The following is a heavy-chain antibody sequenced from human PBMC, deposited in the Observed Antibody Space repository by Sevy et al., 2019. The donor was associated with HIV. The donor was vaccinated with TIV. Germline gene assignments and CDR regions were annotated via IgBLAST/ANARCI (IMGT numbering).Heavy chain of an antibody. J-gene: IGHJ4*02. Sequence: GGSLRLSCAASGFTFSSYGMHWVRQAPGKGLEWVAVISYDGSNKYYADSVKGRFTISRDNSKNTLYLQMNSLRAEDKAVYYCAKDRTTGIAAAGTPFDYWGQGTLVTVSS. V-gene: IGHV3-30*18. D-gene: IGHD6-13*01. CDR1: GFTFSSYG. CDR3: AKDRTTGIAAAGTPFDY. CDR2: ISYDGSNK.